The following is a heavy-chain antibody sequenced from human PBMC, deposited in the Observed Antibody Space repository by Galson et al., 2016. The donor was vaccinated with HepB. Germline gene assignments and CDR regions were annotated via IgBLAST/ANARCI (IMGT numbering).Heavy chain of an antibody. CDR3: AKDHKDSSGFRPCDY. Sequence: SLRLSCAASGFTFSSYGMHWVRQAPGKGLEWVAVISYDGSNKYYADSVKGRFTISRDNSKNTLYLQMNSLRAEDTALYYCAKDHKDSSGFRPCDYWGQGTLVTVSS. CDR2: ISYDGSNK. J-gene: IGHJ4*02. D-gene: IGHD3-22*01. V-gene: IGHV3-30*18. CDR1: GFTFSSYG.